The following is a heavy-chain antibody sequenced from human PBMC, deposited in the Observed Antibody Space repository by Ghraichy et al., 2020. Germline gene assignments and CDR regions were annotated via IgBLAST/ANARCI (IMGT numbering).Heavy chain of an antibody. V-gene: IGHV4-34*01. CDR3: AREVFEGWYFDV. J-gene: IGHJ2*01. Sequence: LSLTCAVYGGSFSGDSWSWIRQPPGKGLEWIGEINHSGSTNYNPSLKSRVTISIDTSKNQFFLKLSSVTAADSAVYFCAREVFEGWYFDVWGRGTLVTVSS. CDR1: GGSFSGDS. CDR2: INHSGST.